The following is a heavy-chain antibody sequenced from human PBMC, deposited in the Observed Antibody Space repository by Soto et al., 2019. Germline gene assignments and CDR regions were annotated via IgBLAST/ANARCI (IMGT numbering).Heavy chain of an antibody. V-gene: IGHV4-34*01. CDR3: ALLRWPQTYYYYYMDV. D-gene: IGHD2-15*01. CDR1: GGSFSGYY. J-gene: IGHJ6*03. Sequence: SETLSLTCAVYGGSFSGYYWSWIRQPPGKGLEWIGEINHSGSTNYNPSLKSRVTISVDTSKNQFSLKLSSVTAADTAGYYCALLRWPQTYYYYYMDVWGKGTTVTVSS. CDR2: INHSGST.